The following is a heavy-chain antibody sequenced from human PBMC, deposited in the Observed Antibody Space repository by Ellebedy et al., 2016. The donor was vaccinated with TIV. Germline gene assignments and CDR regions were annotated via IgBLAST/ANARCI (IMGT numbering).Heavy chain of an antibody. Sequence: GESLKISCQGSGYNLTSYWIGWVRQRPGKGLEWMGIIYPSDSETRYSPSFQGQVTISADKSISTAYLQWSSLKASDTAMYYCARHGPGIAVAGTDHYYYGMDVWGQGTTVTVSS. J-gene: IGHJ6*02. D-gene: IGHD6-19*01. CDR1: GYNLTSYW. CDR3: ARHGPGIAVAGTDHYYYGMDV. V-gene: IGHV5-51*01. CDR2: IYPSDSET.